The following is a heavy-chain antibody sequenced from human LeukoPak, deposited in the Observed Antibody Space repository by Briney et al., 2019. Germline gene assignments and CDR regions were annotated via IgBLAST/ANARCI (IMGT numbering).Heavy chain of an antibody. J-gene: IGHJ3*02. CDR2: IYYSGST. V-gene: IGHV4-31*03. Sequence: PSETLSLTCTVSGGSISSGGYYWSWIRQHPGKGLEWIGYIYYSGSTYYNPSLKSRVTISVDTSKNQFSLKLSSVTAADTAVYYCARDRTAGSGVDIWGQGTMVTVSS. CDR1: GGSISSGGYY. CDR3: ARDRTAGSGVDI. D-gene: IGHD3-10*01.